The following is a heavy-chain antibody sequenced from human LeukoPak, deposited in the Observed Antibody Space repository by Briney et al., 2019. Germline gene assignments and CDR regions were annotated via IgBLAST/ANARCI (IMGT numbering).Heavy chain of an antibody. CDR1: GYTFTSYD. J-gene: IGHJ5*02. CDR3: ARTRGKQRNWFDP. Sequence: ASVKVSCKASGYTFTSYDINWVRQATGQGLEWMGWMNPNSGNTGYAQKFQGRVTITRNTSISTAYMELSSLRSEDTAVYYCARTRGKQRNWFDPWGQGTLVTVSS. D-gene: IGHD6-25*01. V-gene: IGHV1-8*03. CDR2: MNPNSGNT.